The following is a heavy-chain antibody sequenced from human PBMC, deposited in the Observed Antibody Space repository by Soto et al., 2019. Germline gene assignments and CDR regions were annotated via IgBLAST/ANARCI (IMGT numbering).Heavy chain of an antibody. D-gene: IGHD3-10*01. J-gene: IGHJ4*02. Sequence: SETLSLTCTVSGGSISSYYWSWIRQPSGKGLEWIGRIYTSVSTNYNPSLKSRVTMSVDTSKNQFSLKLSSVTAADTAVYYCERDLKFGQADYWGQGSQVTVSS. V-gene: IGHV4-4*07. CDR2: IYTSVST. CDR1: GGSISSYY. CDR3: ERDLKFGQADY.